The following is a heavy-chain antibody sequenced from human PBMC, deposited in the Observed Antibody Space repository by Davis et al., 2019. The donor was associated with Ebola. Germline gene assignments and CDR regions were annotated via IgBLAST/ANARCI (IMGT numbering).Heavy chain of an antibody. J-gene: IGHJ4*02. CDR2: IYYSGST. CDR3: ARGAAMVTKFDY. D-gene: IGHD5-18*01. Sequence: SETLSLTCTVSGGSVSSGSYYWSWIRQPPGKGLEWIGYIYYSGSTYYNPSLKSRLTMSVDTSKNQFSLKLRSVTAADTAVYYCARGAAMVTKFDYWGQGTLVTVSS. CDR1: GGSVSSGSYY. V-gene: IGHV4-31*03.